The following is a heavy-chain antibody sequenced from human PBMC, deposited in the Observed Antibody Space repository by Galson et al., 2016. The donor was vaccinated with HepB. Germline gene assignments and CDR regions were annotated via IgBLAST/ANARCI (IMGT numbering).Heavy chain of an antibody. J-gene: IGHJ4*02. CDR1: GFTSSGSA. CDR2: IVVGNGST. CDR3: AVEVLIGHAHFDY. Sequence: SVKVSCKASGFTSSGSALHWVRQAPGQRLEWIGWIVVGNGSTNYAQKFHERVTITRDMSTSTTHMEVSSLRSEDTAVYYCAVEVLIGHAHFDYWGLGTLVTVSS. D-gene: IGHD3-9*01. V-gene: IGHV1-58*01.